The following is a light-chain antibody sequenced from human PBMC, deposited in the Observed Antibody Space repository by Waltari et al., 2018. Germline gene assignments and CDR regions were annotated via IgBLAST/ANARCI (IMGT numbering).Light chain of an antibody. V-gene: IGLV3-21*04. CDR1: NIGTYS. Sequence: SYVVTQPPSVSVAPGETATITCWGANIGTYSVHWYQQKAGQAPVLVIFYDRDRPSGIPDRFTGSNSGNTATLTISRVEAGDEARYYCHVWHPHVDPGVFGTGTEVTVL. J-gene: IGLJ1*01. CDR3: HVWHPHVDPGV. CDR2: YDR.